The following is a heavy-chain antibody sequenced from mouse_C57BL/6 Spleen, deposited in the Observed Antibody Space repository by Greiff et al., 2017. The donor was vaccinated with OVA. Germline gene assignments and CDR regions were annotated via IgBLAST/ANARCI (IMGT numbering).Heavy chain of an antibody. V-gene: IGHV1-39*01. CDR1: GYSFTDYN. J-gene: IGHJ4*01. CDR2: INPNYGTT. Sequence: LVEPGASVKISCKASGYSFTDYNMNWVKQSNGKSLEWIGVINPNYGTTSYNQKFKGKATLTVDQSSSTAYMQLNSLTSEDSAVYYCARGGTTVVEAMDYWGQGTSVTVSS. D-gene: IGHD1-1*01. CDR3: ARGGTTVVEAMDY.